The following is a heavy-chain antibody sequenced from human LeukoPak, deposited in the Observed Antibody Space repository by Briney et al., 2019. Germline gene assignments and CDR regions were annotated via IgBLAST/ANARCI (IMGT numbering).Heavy chain of an antibody. V-gene: IGHV1-2*02. Sequence: ASVKVSCKASGYTFTSYYMHWLRQAPGQGFEWIGWSDPNTGATKYENFQGRVTMTTDTSIRTAYMDLTRLTSDDAAVYYCARANPYDNKGYSPELRYWGQGTLVTVSS. CDR2: SDPNTGAT. CDR3: ARANPYDNKGYSPELRY. J-gene: IGHJ4*02. CDR1: GYTFTSYY. D-gene: IGHD3-10*01.